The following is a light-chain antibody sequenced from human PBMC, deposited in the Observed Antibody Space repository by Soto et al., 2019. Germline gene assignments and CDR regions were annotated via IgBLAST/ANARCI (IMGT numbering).Light chain of an antibody. CDR3: LHYGGSPLT. Sequence: EIVLTQSPGTLSLSPGERATLSCRASQSVGSSLAWYQQKPGQAPRLLIYGASTRTTGIPDRFSGSGSGTDFTLTIGRLEPGDFAVYYCLHYGGSPLTFCQGTRLEIK. CDR2: GAS. J-gene: IGKJ5*01. CDR1: QSVGSS. V-gene: IGKV3-20*01.